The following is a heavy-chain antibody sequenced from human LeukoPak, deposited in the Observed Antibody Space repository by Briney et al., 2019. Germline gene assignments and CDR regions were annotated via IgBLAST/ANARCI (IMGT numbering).Heavy chain of an antibody. V-gene: IGHV3-23*01. D-gene: IGHD6-25*01. CDR2: IRGGGAGT. CDR3: ARGIAAD. CDR1: GFTFSSYA. Sequence: GGSLRLSCAASGFTFSSYAMSWVRQAPGKGLEWVSYIRGGGAGTLYADSVKGRFIVSRDNSKSTLYLQMNSLRAEDTAVYYCARGIAADWGQGTLVTVSS. J-gene: IGHJ4*02.